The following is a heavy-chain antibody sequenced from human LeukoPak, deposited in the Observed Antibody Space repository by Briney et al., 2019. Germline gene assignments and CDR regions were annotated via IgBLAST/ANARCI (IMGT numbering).Heavy chain of an antibody. CDR1: GFTFSSYA. CDR3: TNSSLNRFDY. V-gene: IGHV3-23*01. J-gene: IGHJ4*02. D-gene: IGHD2-2*01. Sequence: PGGSLRLSCAASGFTFSSYAMSWVRQAPGKGLEWVSAFSGSGGSTYYADSVKGRFTISRDNSKNTLYLQMNSLRAEDTAVYYLTNSSLNRFDYWGQGTLVTVSS. CDR2: FSGSGGST.